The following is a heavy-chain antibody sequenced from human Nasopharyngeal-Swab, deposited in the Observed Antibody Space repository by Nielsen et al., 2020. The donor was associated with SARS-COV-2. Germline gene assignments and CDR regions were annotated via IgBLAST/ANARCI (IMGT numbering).Heavy chain of an antibody. Sequence: ASVKVSCKASGYTFTCYGISWVRQAPGQGLEWMGWISAYNGNTNYAQKLQGRVTMTTDTSTSTAYMELRSLRSDDTAVYYCARRSDTAMVTPIDYWGQGTLVTVSS. V-gene: IGHV1-18*01. D-gene: IGHD5-18*01. J-gene: IGHJ4*02. CDR1: GYTFTCYG. CDR3: ARRSDTAMVTPIDY. CDR2: ISAYNGNT.